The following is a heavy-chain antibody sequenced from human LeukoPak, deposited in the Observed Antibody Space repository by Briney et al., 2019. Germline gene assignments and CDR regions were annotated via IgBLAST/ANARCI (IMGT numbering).Heavy chain of an antibody. J-gene: IGHJ4*02. V-gene: IGHV4-59*01. CDR3: ASRSSIWSGYQDTLYYFDS. Sequence: PSETLSLTCTVSGGSISSYYWSWIRQPPGKRLEWIGHFYYSGSTNYNPSLKSRVTISVDTSKNQFSLKLSSVTAADTAVYYCASRSSIWSGYQDTLYYFDSWGQGTLVTVSS. CDR1: GGSISSYY. CDR2: FYYSGST. D-gene: IGHD3-3*01.